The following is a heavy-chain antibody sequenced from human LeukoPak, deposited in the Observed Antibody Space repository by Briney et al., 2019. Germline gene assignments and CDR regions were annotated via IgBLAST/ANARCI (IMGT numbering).Heavy chain of an antibody. CDR3: GRVRSIAAAGRGNCFAP. J-gene: IGHJ5*02. D-gene: IGHD6-13*01. CDR1: GYSISSGYY. Sequence: SETLSLTCTVSGYSISSGYYWGWIRQPPGKGLEWIGSIYHSGSTYYNPSLKSRVTISVDTSKNQFSLKLSSVTAADTAVYYCGRVRSIAAAGRGNCFAPWGRGPLVTVSS. CDR2: IYHSGST. V-gene: IGHV4-38-2*02.